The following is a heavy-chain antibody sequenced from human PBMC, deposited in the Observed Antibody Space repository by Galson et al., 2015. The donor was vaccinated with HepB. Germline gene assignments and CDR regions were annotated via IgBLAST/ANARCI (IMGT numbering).Heavy chain of an antibody. J-gene: IGHJ4*02. CDR1: GYTFTGYY. D-gene: IGHD1-26*01. CDR3: ARERGDGSYYVMYYFDY. Sequence: QSGAEVKKPGASVKVSCKASGYTFTGYYMHWVRQAPGQGLEWMGRINPNSGGTNYAQKFQGRVTMTRDTSISTAYMELSRLRSDDTAVYYCARERGDGSYYVMYYFDYWGQGTLVTVSS. V-gene: IGHV1-2*06. CDR2: INPNSGGT.